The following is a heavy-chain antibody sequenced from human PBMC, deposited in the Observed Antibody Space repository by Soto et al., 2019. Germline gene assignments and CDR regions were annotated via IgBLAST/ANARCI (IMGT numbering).Heavy chain of an antibody. CDR2: IIPTLGTP. V-gene: IGHV1-69*01. Sequence: VQSGAEVKKPGSSVKVSCKASGGTFSTHAISWVRQAXGQGLEWLGGIIPTLGTPNYAQKFQGRVTVTADEYTSTAYMELSRLTSEDTAVYYCARAAFRSGYYGYYYGMDVWGQGTAVNV. CDR3: ARAAFRSGYYGYYYGMDV. J-gene: IGHJ6*02. CDR1: GGTFSTHA. D-gene: IGHD3-3*01.